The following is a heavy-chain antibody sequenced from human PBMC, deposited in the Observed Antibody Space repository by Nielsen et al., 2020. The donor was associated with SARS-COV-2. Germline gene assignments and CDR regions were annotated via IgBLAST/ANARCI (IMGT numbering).Heavy chain of an antibody. V-gene: IGHV4-30-4*01. CDR2: IYYSGST. D-gene: IGHD6-13*01. CDR3: AREGEQQLFDY. Sequence: WIRQPPGKGLEWIGYIYYSGSTYYNPSLKSRVTISVDTSKNQFSLKLGSVTAADTAVYYCAREGEQQLFDYWGQGTLVTVSS. J-gene: IGHJ4*02.